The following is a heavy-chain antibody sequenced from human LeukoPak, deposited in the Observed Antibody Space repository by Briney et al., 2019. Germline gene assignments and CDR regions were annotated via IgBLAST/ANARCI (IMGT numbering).Heavy chain of an antibody. CDR2: IYNSGTT. Sequence: SETLSLTCTVSGDSLSNYYWSWLRQPPGKGLEWIGYIYNSGTTNYNPSLKSRVTISVDTSKNQFSMKLNSVTAADTAVYYCARQSGSGRISYHFDYWGQGTLVTVSS. CDR3: ARQSGSGRISYHFDY. CDR1: GDSLSNYY. V-gene: IGHV4-59*08. D-gene: IGHD3-10*01. J-gene: IGHJ4*02.